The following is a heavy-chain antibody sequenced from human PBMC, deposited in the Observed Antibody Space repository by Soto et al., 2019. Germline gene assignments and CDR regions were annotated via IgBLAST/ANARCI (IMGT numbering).Heavy chain of an antibody. CDR3: ARAYSSSWFDP. J-gene: IGHJ5*02. V-gene: IGHV3-30-3*01. CDR1: GFTFSSYA. D-gene: IGHD6-6*01. Sequence: VQLVESGGGVVQPGRSLRLSCAASGFTFSSYAMHWVRQAPGKGLEWVAVISYDGSNKYYADSVKGRFTISRDNSKNTLYLQMNSLRAEDTAVYYCARAYSSSWFDPWGQGTLVTVSS. CDR2: ISYDGSNK.